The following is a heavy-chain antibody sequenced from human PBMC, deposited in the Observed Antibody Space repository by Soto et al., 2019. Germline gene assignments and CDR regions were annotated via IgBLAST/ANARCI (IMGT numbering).Heavy chain of an antibody. CDR1: GLCFSSCS. J-gene: IGHJ5*02. D-gene: IGHD3-10*01. V-gene: IGHV3-48*01. Sequence: PGGSRTVSCAAAGLCFSSCSRNCVRQAPGKGLEWVSYISSSSSTIYYADSVKGRFTISRDNAKNSLYLQMNSLRAEDTAVYYCARDSRGYYGSGSPLRGFDPWGQGTLVTVSS. CDR3: ARDSRGYYGSGSPLRGFDP. CDR2: ISSSSSTI.